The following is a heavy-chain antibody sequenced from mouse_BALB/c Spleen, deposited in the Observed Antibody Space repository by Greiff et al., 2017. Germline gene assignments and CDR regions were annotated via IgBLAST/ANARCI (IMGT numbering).Heavy chain of an antibody. CDR2: IDPANGNT. CDR1: GFNIKDTY. V-gene: IGHV14-3*02. Sequence: VQLQQSGAELVKPGASVKLSCTASGFNIKDTYMHWVKQRPEQGLEWIGRIDPANGNTKYDPKFQGKATITADTSSNTAYLQLSSLTSEDTAVYYCARRDYYGYAMDYWGQGTSVTVSS. J-gene: IGHJ4*01. CDR3: ARRDYYGYAMDY. D-gene: IGHD1-1*01.